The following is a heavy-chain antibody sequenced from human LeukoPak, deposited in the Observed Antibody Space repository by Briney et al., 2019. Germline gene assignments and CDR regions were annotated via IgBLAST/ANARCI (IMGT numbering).Heavy chain of an antibody. CDR1: GGSISSYY. CDR3: ARQGSGSYSLIDY. D-gene: IGHD3-10*01. V-gene: IGHV4-59*08. J-gene: IGHJ4*02. CDR2: IYYSGST. Sequence: SETLSLTCTVSGGSISSYYWSWIRQPPGKGLEWIGYIYYSGSTNYNPSLKSRVTISVDTSKNQFSLKLSSVTAADTAVYYCARQGSGSYSLIDYWGQGTLVTVSS.